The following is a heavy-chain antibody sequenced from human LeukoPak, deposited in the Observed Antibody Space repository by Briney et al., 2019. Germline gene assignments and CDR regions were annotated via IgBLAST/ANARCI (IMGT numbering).Heavy chain of an antibody. CDR1: GFTFSTYA. CDR3: AKDRSDNNTWYAGSH. V-gene: IGHV3-23*01. D-gene: IGHD2-8*01. Sequence: GGSLRLSCAASGFTFSTYAMSWVRQAPGKGLEWVSGVSGSGDSTYYADSVKGRFTISRDNSKSTLYLQMNSLRAEDTAVYYCAKDRSDNNTWYAGSHWGQGTLVTVSS. CDR2: VSGSGDST. J-gene: IGHJ4*02.